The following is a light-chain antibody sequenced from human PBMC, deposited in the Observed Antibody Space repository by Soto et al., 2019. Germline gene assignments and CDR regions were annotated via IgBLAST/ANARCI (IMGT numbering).Light chain of an antibody. J-gene: IGKJ1*01. CDR2: AAS. V-gene: IGKV1-9*01. CDR3: QQLNSYPRT. Sequence: DIPLTQSPSFLSASVGDRVTITCRASQGISSHLAWYQQKPGKAPNLLIHAASTLQSGVPSRFSGSGSGTEFTLTITSLQTEDFATYYCQQLNSYPRTFGQGTKVEIK. CDR1: QGISSH.